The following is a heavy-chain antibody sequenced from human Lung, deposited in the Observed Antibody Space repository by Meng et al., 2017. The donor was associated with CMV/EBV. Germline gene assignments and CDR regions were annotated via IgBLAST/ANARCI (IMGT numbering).Heavy chain of an antibody. CDR2: IYSGGST. J-gene: IGHJ4*02. Sequence: GESLKISCAASGFTVSSNYMSWVRQAPGKGLEWVSVIYSGGSTYYADSVKGRFTISRDNSKNTLYLQMNSLRAEDTAVYYCASTPQRRTTYNDYWGQGTXVTVDS. D-gene: IGHD2/OR15-2a*01. CDR3: ASTPQRRTTYNDY. V-gene: IGHV3-53*01. CDR1: GFTVSSNY.